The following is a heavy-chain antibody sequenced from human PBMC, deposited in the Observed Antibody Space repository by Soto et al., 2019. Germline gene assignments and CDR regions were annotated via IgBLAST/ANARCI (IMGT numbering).Heavy chain of an antibody. CDR1: GFIFKMYW. J-gene: IGHJ4*02. D-gene: IGHD3-10*01. CDR2: IYNDGTYS. Sequence: GGSLRLSCAASGFIFKMYWMHWVRQSPGKGLVWNSRIYNDGTYSDYADSVRCRFTISRDNFNDTLYLQMNNLRAEDSGLYYCTRGPRPISTGTGAYWGQGTQVTVSS. CDR3: TRGPRPISTGTGAY. V-gene: IGHV3-74*01.